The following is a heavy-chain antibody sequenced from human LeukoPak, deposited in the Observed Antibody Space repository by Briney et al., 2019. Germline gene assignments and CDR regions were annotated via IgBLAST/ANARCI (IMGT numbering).Heavy chain of an antibody. D-gene: IGHD3-22*01. CDR1: GGSFSGYY. Sequence: PSETLSLTCAVYGGSFSGYYWSWIRQPPGKGLEWIGEINHSGSTNYNPSLTSRVTISVDTSKNQFSLKLSSVTAADTAVYYCARGRHYDSSGYYSPQPAATFDYWGQGTLVTVSS. CDR3: ARGRHYDSSGYYSPQPAATFDY. J-gene: IGHJ4*02. CDR2: INHSGST. V-gene: IGHV4-34*01.